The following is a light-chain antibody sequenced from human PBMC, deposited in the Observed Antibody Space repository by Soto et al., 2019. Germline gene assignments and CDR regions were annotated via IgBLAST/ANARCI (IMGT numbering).Light chain of an antibody. V-gene: IGLV2-23*01. J-gene: IGLJ1*01. Sequence: QSALAQPASVSGSPGQSITISCTGTSSDVGAYNSVSWYQQHPHRAPQVIIYKGTQRPSGVSNRFSGSTSGNAASLTISALQTDDEADDFCCSSAPESTYVCGTGTKLTVL. CDR1: SSDVGAYNS. CDR2: KGT. CDR3: CSSAPESTYV.